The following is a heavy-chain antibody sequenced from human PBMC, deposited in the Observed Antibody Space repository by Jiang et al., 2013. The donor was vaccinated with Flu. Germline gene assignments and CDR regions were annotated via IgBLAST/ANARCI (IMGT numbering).Heavy chain of an antibody. Sequence: GPGLVKPSQTLSLTCTVSGGSVTAYSWSWLRQPPGKRLECIGFIYYGGNTDYAPSLKSRVTMSVDTSKNQFSLRLSSVTAADTAVYYCARDDGSGSLLDYWGQGNPGHRLL. CDR3: ARDDGSGSLLDY. J-gene: IGHJ4*02. CDR1: GGSVTAYS. D-gene: IGHD3-10*01. V-gene: IGHV4-59*02. CDR2: IYYGGNT.